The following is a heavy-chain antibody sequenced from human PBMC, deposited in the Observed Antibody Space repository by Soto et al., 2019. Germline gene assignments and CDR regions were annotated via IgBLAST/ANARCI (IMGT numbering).Heavy chain of an antibody. J-gene: IGHJ4*02. V-gene: IGHV3-30*18. CDR2: ISYDGSNK. CDR3: AKGPIVVVITGGTVY. D-gene: IGHD3-22*01. Sequence: PGGSLRLSCAASGFTFSSYGMHWVRQAPGKGLEWVAVISYDGSNKYYADSVKGRFTISRDNSKNTLYLQMNSLRAEDTAVYYCAKGPIVVVITGGTVYWGQGTLVTVSS. CDR1: GFTFSSYG.